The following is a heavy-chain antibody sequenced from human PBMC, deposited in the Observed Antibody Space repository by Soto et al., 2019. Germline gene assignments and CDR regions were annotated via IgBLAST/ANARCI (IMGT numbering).Heavy chain of an antibody. D-gene: IGHD6-13*01. CDR1: GYTFTSYD. CDR3: AREYSSSWRFDY. Sequence: QVQLVQSGAEVKKPGASVKVSCKASGYTFTSYDINWLRQATGQGLEWMGWMNPNSGNTGYAQKFQGRVTMTGNTAIGTAYMELSSLRSEDTAVYYCAREYSSSWRFDYWGQGTLVTVSS. J-gene: IGHJ4*02. CDR2: MNPNSGNT. V-gene: IGHV1-8*01.